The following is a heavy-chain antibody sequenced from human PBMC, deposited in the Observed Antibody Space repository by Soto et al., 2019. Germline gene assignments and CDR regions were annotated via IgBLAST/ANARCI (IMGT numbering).Heavy chain of an antibody. J-gene: IGHJ4*02. V-gene: IGHV3-73*02. CDR2: IRSKANNYAK. Sequence: EVQLVESGGGLVQPGGSLKLSCAAFGFTFSGSAMHWVRQASGKGLEWVGRIRSKANNYAKAYAALVIGRFTISRDYSKNSAYLQRNSLKTEDTAMYYLTSRDYWGQGTLVTVSS. CDR3: TSRDY. CDR1: GFTFSGSA.